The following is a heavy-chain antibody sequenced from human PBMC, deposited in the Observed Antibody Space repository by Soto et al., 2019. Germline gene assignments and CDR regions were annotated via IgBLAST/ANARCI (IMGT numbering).Heavy chain of an antibody. CDR3: ARDTAVVGGTDY. CDR1: GYTLTELS. Sequence: ASVKVSCKVSGYTLTELSMHWVRQAPGKGLEWMGGFDPEDGETIYAQKFQGRVTMTRDTSISTAYMELSRLRSDDTAVYYCARDTAVVGGTDYWGQGTLVTVSS. CDR2: FDPEDGET. V-gene: IGHV1-24*01. D-gene: IGHD6-19*01. J-gene: IGHJ4*02.